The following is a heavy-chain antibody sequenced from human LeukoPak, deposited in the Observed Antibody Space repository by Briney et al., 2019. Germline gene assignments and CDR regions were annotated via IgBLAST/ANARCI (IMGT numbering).Heavy chain of an antibody. CDR3: ARDRAVAGTHFDY. V-gene: IGHV3-48*03. J-gene: IGHJ4*02. CDR2: ISSSGSTI. CDR1: GFTFSRYE. Sequence: GGSLRLSCAASGFTFSRYEMNWVRQAPGKGLEWVSYISSSGSTIYYADSVKGRFTISRDNAKNSLYLQMNSLRAEDTAVYYCARDRAVAGTHFDYWGQGTLVTVSS. D-gene: IGHD6-19*01.